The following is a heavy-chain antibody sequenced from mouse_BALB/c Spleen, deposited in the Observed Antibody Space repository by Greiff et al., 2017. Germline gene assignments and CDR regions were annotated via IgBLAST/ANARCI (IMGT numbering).Heavy chain of an antibody. CDR1: GFTFSSFG. CDR2: ISSGSSTI. J-gene: IGHJ3*01. D-gene: IGHD2-1*01. CDR3: AREDGNLFAY. Sequence: EVKLMESGGGLVQPGGSRKLSCAASGFTFSSFGMHWVRQAPEKGLEWVAYISSGSSTIYYADTVKGRFIISRDNPKNTLFLQMTSLRSEDTAMYYCAREDGNLFAYWGQGTLVTVSA. V-gene: IGHV5-17*02.